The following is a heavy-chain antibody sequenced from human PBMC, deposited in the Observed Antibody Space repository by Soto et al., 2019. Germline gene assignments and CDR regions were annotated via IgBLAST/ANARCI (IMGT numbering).Heavy chain of an antibody. V-gene: IGHV1-18*04. CDR1: GYTFTSYG. Sequence: XSGKVSCTASGYTFTSYGISWVRQAPGQGLEWMGWISAYNGNTNYAQKLQGRVTMTTDTSTSTAYMELRSLRSDDTAVYYCARRGSGYDIYWCHGTLVTVSP. D-gene: IGHD5-12*01. J-gene: IGHJ4*01. CDR2: ISAYNGNT. CDR3: ARRGSGYDIY.